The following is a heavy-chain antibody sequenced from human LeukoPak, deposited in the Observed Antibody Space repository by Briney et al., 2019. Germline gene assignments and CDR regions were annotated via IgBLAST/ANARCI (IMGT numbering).Heavy chain of an antibody. D-gene: IGHD3-10*01. CDR1: GFTFSSYD. CDR2: IGTAGDT. Sequence: GGSLRLSCAASGFTFSSYDMHWVRQATGKGLEWVSAIGTAGDTYYPGSVKGRFTISRENAKNSLYLQMNSLRAGDTAVYYCVRAYPTTTTYGSGSYYYYGMDVWGQGTTVTVSS. V-gene: IGHV3-13*01. J-gene: IGHJ6*02. CDR3: VRAYPTTTTYGSGSYYYYGMDV.